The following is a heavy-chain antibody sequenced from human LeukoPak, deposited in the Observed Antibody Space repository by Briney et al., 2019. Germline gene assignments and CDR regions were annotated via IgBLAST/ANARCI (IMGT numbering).Heavy chain of an antibody. V-gene: IGHV3-23*01. CDR1: GFTFSSYA. D-gene: IGHD2-15*01. Sequence: GSLRLSCAASGFTFSSYAMSWVRQAPGKGLEWVSAISGSGGSTYYADSAKGRFTLSRDNSKNTLYLQMNSLRAEDTAVYYCASCYMYYYGMDVWGQGTTVTVSS. J-gene: IGHJ6*02. CDR3: ASCYMYYYGMDV. CDR2: ISGSGGST.